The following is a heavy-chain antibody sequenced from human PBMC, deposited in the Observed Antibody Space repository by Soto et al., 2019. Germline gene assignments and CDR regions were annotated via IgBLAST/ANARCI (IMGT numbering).Heavy chain of an antibody. CDR1: GFTVSSNY. CDR2: IYSGGST. D-gene: IGHD2-2*02. V-gene: IGHV3-66*01. J-gene: IGHJ4*02. CDR3: ARDQPEGYCSSTSCYK. Sequence: GESLKISCAASGFTVSSNYMSWVRQAPGKGLEWVSVIYSGGSTYYADSVKGRFTISRDNSKNTLYLQMNSLRAEDTAVYYCARDQPEGYCSSTSCYKWGQGTLVTVSS.